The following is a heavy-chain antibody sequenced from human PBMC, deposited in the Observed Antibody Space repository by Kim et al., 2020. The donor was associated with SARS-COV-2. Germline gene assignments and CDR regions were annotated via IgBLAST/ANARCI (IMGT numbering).Heavy chain of an antibody. CDR2: IGGSGGNT. CDR1: GFSFSSYA. J-gene: IGHJ4*02. V-gene: IGHV3-23*01. CDR3: ALYWQLVFSDH. D-gene: IGHD6-13*01. Sequence: GGSLRLSCAASGFSFSSYAMNWVRQAPGKGLEWVSGIGGSGGNTYYADSVKGRFTISRDNSKNTLYLQMDRLRAEDTAVYYCALYWQLVFSDHWGQGTLGTVSS.